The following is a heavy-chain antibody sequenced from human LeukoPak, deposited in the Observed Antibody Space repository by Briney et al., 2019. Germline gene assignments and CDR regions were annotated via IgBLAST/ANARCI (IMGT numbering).Heavy chain of an antibody. J-gene: IGHJ6*04. CDR3: ARCVSEPSSYYYYYYGMDV. CDR2: IYYSGST. D-gene: IGHD5/OR15-5a*01. Sequence: SETLSLTCTVSGGSVSSGSYYWSWIRQPPGKGVEWIGYIYYSGSTNYNPSLKSRVTISVDTSKNQFSLQLSSVTAADTAVYYCARCVSEPSSYYYYYYGMDVWGKGTTVTVSS. CDR1: GGSVSSGSYY. V-gene: IGHV4-61*01.